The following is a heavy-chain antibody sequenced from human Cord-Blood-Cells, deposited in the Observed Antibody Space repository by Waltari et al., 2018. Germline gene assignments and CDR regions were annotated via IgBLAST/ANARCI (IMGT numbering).Heavy chain of an antibody. V-gene: IGHV3-30*18. CDR1: GVTLRSLG. Sequence: QVQLVESGGGGVQPRGSLRLSCAASGVTLRSLGLPRVTQDPGKGLEWLAVISYDGINKYYADSVKGRFTISRDNSKNTLYLQMNSLRAEDTAVYYCAKGGEGSSWYIYDYWGQGTLVTVSS. J-gene: IGHJ4*02. CDR3: AKGGEGSSWYIYDY. CDR2: ISYDGINK. D-gene: IGHD6-13*01.